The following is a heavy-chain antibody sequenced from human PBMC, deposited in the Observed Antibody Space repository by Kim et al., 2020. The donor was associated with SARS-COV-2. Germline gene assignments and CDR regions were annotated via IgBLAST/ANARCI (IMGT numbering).Heavy chain of an antibody. J-gene: IGHJ6*02. CDR3: ARDPRWQLTEQEPYYYYGMDV. V-gene: IGHV3-53*01. Sequence: FTISRDNSKNTLYLQMNSLRAEDTAVYYCARDPRWQLTEQEPYYYYGMDVWGQGTTVTVSS. D-gene: IGHD2-15*01.